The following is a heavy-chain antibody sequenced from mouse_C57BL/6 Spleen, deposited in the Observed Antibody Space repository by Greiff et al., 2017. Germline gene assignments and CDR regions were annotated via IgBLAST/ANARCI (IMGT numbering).Heavy chain of an antibody. D-gene: IGHD3-2*02. Sequence: EVKLMESGGGLVQPKGSLKLSCAASGFSFNTYAMNWVRQAPGKGLEWVARIRSKSNNYATYYADSVKDRFTISRDDSESMLYLQMNNLKTEDTAMYYCVREAQADYFDYWGQGTTLTVSS. CDR2: IRSKSNNYAT. CDR3: VREAQADYFDY. J-gene: IGHJ2*01. V-gene: IGHV10-1*01. CDR1: GFSFNTYA.